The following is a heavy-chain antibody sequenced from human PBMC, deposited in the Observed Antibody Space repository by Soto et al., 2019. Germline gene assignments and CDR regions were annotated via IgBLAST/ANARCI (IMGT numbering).Heavy chain of an antibody. J-gene: IGHJ6*03. V-gene: IGHV5-51*01. Sequence: GESLKISCKGSGYSFTSYWSGWVRQMPGKGLEWMGIIYPGDSDTRYSPSFQGQVTISADKSISTAYLQWSSLKASDTAMYYCARLPAARPFTYYYYYMDVWGKGTMVTVSS. CDR3: ARLPAARPFTYYYYYMDV. CDR1: GYSFTSYW. CDR2: IYPGDSDT. D-gene: IGHD6-6*01.